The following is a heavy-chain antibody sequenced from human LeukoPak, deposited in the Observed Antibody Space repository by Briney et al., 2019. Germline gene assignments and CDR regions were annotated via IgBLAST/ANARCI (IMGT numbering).Heavy chain of an antibody. CDR1: GGSFSGYY. D-gene: IGHD2-15*01. Sequence: NPSETLSLTCAVYGGSFSGYYWSWIRQPPGKGLEWIGEINHSGSTNYNPSLKSRVTISVDTSKNQFSLKLSSVTAADTAVYYCARERTYCSGGSCLGAFDIWGQGTMVTVSS. CDR3: ARERTYCSGGSCLGAFDI. CDR2: INHSGST. V-gene: IGHV4-34*01. J-gene: IGHJ3*02.